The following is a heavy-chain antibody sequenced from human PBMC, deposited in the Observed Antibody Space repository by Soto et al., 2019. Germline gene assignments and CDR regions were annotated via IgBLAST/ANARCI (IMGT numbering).Heavy chain of an antibody. V-gene: IGHV3-30-3*01. CDR1: GFTFSSYA. CDR2: ISYDGSNK. CDR3: ARRYSSSWYPNYGMDV. D-gene: IGHD6-13*01. Sequence: GGSLRLSCAASGFTFSSYAMHWVRQAPGKGLEWVAVISYDGSNKYYADSVKGRFTISRDNSKNTLYLQMNSLRAEDTAVYYCARRYSSSWYPNYGMDVWGQGTTVTVSS. J-gene: IGHJ6*02.